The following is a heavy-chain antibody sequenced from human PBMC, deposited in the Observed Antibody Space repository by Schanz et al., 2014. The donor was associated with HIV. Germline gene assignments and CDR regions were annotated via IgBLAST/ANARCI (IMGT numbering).Heavy chain of an antibody. V-gene: IGHV3-23*01. Sequence: EVQLLESGGGLEQLGGSLRLSCAASGFNFNNYAMTWVRQAPGKGLEWVSSISESGGRTYYADSVNGRFTISRDNSKNTLYLQMTTLRIDDTAVYYCAKPEYDSSGNSQSHFDYWGQGTLVTVSS. CDR3: AKPEYDSSGNSQSHFDY. CDR1: GFNFNNYA. CDR2: ISESGGRT. J-gene: IGHJ4*02. D-gene: IGHD3-22*01.